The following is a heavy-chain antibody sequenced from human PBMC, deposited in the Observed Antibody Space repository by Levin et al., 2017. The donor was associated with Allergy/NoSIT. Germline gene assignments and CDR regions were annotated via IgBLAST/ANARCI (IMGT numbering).Heavy chain of an antibody. D-gene: IGHD5-18*01. CDR3: ARGGYSYGDCDY. CDR1: GFTFSSYS. CDR2: ISSSSSYI. Sequence: GGSLRLSCAASGFTFSSYSMNWVRQAPGKGLEWVSSISSSSSYIYYADSVKGRFTISRDNAKNSLYLQMNSLRAEDTAVYYCARGGYSYGDCDYWGQGTLVTVSS. V-gene: IGHV3-21*01. J-gene: IGHJ4*02.